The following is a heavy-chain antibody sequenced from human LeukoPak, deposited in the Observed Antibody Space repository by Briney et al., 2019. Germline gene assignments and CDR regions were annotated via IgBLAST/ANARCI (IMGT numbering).Heavy chain of an antibody. D-gene: IGHD3-9*01. CDR1: GSTFSDYV. Sequence: SVKVSCKASGSTFSDYVISWVRQAPGQGLNWMGGISPLLGASKHTQNFHDRVTITADESTTTAYMELSDLRSADTAVYYCATYDVLTGFEYWGQGTLVTVSS. CDR3: ATYDVLTGFEY. V-gene: IGHV1-69*13. J-gene: IGHJ4*02. CDR2: ISPLLGAS.